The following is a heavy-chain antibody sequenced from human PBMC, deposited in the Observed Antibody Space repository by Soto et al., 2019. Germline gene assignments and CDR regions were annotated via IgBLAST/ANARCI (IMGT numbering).Heavy chain of an antibody. D-gene: IGHD3-16*02. Sequence: ASVKVSCKASGYSFTSYDINWVRQATGQGLEWMGWMNPNSGNTGYAQKFQGRVTMTRNTSISTAYMELSSLRSEDTAVYYCARWYYDYIWGSYRSYYFDYWGQGTLVTVSS. CDR2: MNPNSGNT. V-gene: IGHV1-8*01. CDR3: ARWYYDYIWGSYRSYYFDY. J-gene: IGHJ4*02. CDR1: GYSFTSYD.